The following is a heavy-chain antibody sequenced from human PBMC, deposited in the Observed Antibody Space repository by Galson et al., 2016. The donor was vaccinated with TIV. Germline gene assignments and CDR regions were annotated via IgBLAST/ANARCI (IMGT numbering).Heavy chain of an antibody. V-gene: IGHV3-49*04. CDR1: GFTFGDYA. Sequence: SLRLSCAASGFTFGDYAMSWVRQAPGKGLEWVGFIRSKAYGGTTGYAASVKGRFTVSRDDSQGIPYLQMNSLKTEDTAVYYCVRDYLVGGNSFDYWGQGTLVTVSS. CDR3: VRDYLVGGNSFDY. J-gene: IGHJ4*02. D-gene: IGHD4-23*01. CDR2: IRSKAYGGTT.